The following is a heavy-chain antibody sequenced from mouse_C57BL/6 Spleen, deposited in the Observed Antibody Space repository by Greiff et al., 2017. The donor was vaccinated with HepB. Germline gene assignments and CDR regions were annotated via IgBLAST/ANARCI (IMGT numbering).Heavy chain of an antibody. Sequence: VQLQQSGAELVKPGASVKISCKASGYAFSSYWMNWVKQRPGKGLEWIGQIYPGDGDTNYNGKFKGKATLTADTSSSTAYMQLSSLTSEDSAVYFCAREGDGYYVGFAYWGQGTLVTVSA. CDR3: AREGDGYYVGFAY. CDR1: GYAFSSYW. CDR2: IYPGDGDT. V-gene: IGHV1-80*01. J-gene: IGHJ3*01. D-gene: IGHD2-3*01.